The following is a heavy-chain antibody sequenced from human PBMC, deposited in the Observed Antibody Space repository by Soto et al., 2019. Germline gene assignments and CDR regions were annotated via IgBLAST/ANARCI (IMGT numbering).Heavy chain of an antibody. D-gene: IGHD5-18*01. CDR3: ARGLYSYGPTYYYYYMDV. V-gene: IGHV4-34*01. J-gene: IGHJ6*03. CDR1: GGSFSGYY. CDR2: INHSGST. Sequence: SETLSLTCAVYGGSFSGYYWSWIRQPPGKGLEWIGEINHSGSTNYNPSLKSRVTISVDTSKNQFSLKLSSVTAADTAVYYCARGLYSYGPTYYYYYMDVGGKGTTVTVSS.